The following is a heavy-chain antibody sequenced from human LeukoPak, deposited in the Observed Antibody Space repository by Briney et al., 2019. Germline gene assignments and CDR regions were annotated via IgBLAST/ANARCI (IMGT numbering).Heavy chain of an antibody. CDR1: GGSMDNYY. J-gene: IGHJ4*02. CDR2: IFPSGTT. Sequence: SETLSLTCTVSGGSMDNYYWSWIRQPAGKGLEVIGRIFPSGTTRYNPSLKSRVTMFIDKSKDHFSLKLTSMTAADTAVYYRARETPHYYGSGSYTHWGQGTLVTVSS. CDR3: ARETPHYYGSGSYTH. V-gene: IGHV4-4*07. D-gene: IGHD3-10*01.